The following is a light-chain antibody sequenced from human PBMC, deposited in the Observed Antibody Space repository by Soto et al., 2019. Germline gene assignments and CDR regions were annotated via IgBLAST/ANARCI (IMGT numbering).Light chain of an antibody. J-gene: IGKJ5*01. CDR1: QSVRRSH. CDR3: QQYNNWPPIT. V-gene: IGKV3D-15*01. Sequence: EIVLTQSPGTLSLSPGERATLSCRTSQSVRRSHLAWYQQKPGQAPRLVIYDIFTRATGVPTRISGSGSGTEFTLTISSLQSEDFAVYYCQQYNNWPPITFGQGTRLEIK. CDR2: DIF.